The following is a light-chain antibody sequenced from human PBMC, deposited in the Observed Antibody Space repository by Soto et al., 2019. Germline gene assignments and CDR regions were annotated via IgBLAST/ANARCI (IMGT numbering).Light chain of an antibody. J-gene: IGKJ4*01. CDR3: HQRGAWPLT. V-gene: IGKV3-11*01. CDR2: DAS. Sequence: ITLTQSPGTLSLSPGERATLSCRASQSVTNSLAWFQQKPGQAPRLLIYDASKRPSGVPARFSGSGSWTDFTLTISSLEPEYFAVYYCHQRGAWPLTFGGGTTVEI. CDR1: QSVTNS.